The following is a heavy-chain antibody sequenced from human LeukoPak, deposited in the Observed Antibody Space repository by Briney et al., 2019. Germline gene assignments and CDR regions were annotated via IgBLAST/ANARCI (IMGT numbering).Heavy chain of an antibody. J-gene: IGHJ6*03. V-gene: IGHV4-61*02. CDR1: GGSISSGSYY. CDR3: ARDSPWLVQTLNYYYYMDV. D-gene: IGHD6-19*01. CDR2: IYASGGT. Sequence: TTSETLSLTCTVSGGSISSGSYYWSWIRQPAGKGLEWIGRIYASGGTDYNPSLKSRVSISVDASKNQFSLNLTSVTAADTAIYYCARDSPWLVQTLNYYYYMDVWGKGTTVTISS.